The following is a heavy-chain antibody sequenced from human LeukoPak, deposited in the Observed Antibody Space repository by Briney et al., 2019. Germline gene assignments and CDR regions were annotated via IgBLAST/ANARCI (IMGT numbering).Heavy chain of an antibody. V-gene: IGHV4-34*01. D-gene: IGHD7-27*01. J-gene: IGHJ2*01. CDR3: ARGAKTLGMASRWYFDL. CDR2: INHSGST. Sequence: SETLSLTCAVYGGSFSGYYWSWIRQPPGKGLEWIGEINHSGSTNYNPSLKSRVTISVDTSKNQFSLKLSSVTAADTAVYYCARGAKTLGMASRWYFDLWGRGTLVTVSS. CDR1: GGSFSGYY.